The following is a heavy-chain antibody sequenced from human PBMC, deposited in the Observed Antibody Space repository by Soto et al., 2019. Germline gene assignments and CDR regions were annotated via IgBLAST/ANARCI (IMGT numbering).Heavy chain of an antibody. CDR2: IRYDGSNI. D-gene: IGHD1-26*01. CDR1: GFTFSGLG. Sequence: QVQLVESGGGVVQPGRSLRLSCAASGFTFSGLGMHWVRQAPGKGLEWVAVIRYDGSNIYYADAVKGRFTISRDNSNDPLYLHMNSLRADDTAVYYCARDGVGHTTFFGYFDYWGQGTLVTVSS. J-gene: IGHJ4*02. V-gene: IGHV3-33*01. CDR3: ARDGVGHTTFFGYFDY.